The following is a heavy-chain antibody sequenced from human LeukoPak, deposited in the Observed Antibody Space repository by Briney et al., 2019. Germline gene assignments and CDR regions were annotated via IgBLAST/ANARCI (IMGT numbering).Heavy chain of an antibody. CDR1: GFTFSSYW. D-gene: IGHD6-19*01. Sequence: GGSLRLSCAASGFTFSSYWMTWVRQAPGKGLEWVGRIKSETDCGTPDYAAPVKGRFTISRDDSKDTLYLQMNSLNIEDSAVYYCTTAWGQTGWQWYWGQGTLVTVSS. CDR3: TTAWGQTGWQWY. J-gene: IGHJ4*02. CDR2: IKSETDCGTP. V-gene: IGHV3-15*01.